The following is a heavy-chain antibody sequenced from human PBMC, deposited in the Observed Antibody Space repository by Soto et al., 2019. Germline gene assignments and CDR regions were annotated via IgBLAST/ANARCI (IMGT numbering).Heavy chain of an antibody. CDR2: ISSTGAYT. Sequence: QVQVVESGGDLVRPGGALRLSCVASGFPFSDYYMTWFRQAPGKGPEWVAYISSTGAYTDYADSVKGRFPIIRDNNMHSVLLQMSSLTEEDTGIYYCARDPSRRSPPDYWGEGPLVTVSS. J-gene: IGHJ4*02. V-gene: IGHV3-11*05. CDR3: ARDPSRRSPPDY. CDR1: GFPFSDYY.